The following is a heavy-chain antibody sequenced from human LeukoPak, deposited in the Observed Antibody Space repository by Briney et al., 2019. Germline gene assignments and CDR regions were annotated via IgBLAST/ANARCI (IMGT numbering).Heavy chain of an antibody. Sequence: ASVKVSCKASGYTFTGYYMHWVRQAPGQGLEWVGRINPNSGGTNYAQKFQGRVTMTRDTSISTAYMELSRLRSDDTAVYYCARARGPITMVRGGTIDYWGQGTLVTVSS. J-gene: IGHJ4*02. CDR3: ARARGPITMVRGGTIDY. V-gene: IGHV1-2*06. CDR2: INPNSGGT. D-gene: IGHD3-10*01. CDR1: GYTFTGYY.